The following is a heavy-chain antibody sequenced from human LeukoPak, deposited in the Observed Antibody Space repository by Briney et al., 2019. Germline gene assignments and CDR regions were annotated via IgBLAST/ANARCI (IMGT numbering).Heavy chain of an antibody. J-gene: IGHJ4*02. CDR1: GGSISSYY. Sequence: SETLSLTCTVSGGSISSYYWSWIRQPPGKGLEWTGYIYYSGSTNYNPSLKSRVTISVDTSKNQFSLKLSSVTAADTAVYYCARVGDSSGLSLDGWGQGTLVTVSS. CDR3: ARVGDSSGLSLDG. D-gene: IGHD3-22*01. V-gene: IGHV4-59*01. CDR2: IYYSGST.